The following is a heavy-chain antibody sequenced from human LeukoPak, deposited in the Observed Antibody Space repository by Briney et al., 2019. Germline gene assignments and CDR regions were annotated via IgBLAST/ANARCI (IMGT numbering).Heavy chain of an antibody. V-gene: IGHV3-73*01. CDR1: GFTFSGSA. CDR2: LRSKANSYAT. D-gene: IGHD3-22*01. J-gene: IGHJ4*02. Sequence: PGGSLRLSCAASGFTFSGSAMHWVRRASGKGLEWIGRLRSKANSYATAYAASVKGRFTISRDDSKNTAYLEMNSLKTEDTAVYYCSRREDYYDSSGYYYYFDNWGQGTLVTVSS. CDR3: SRREDYYDSSGYYYYFDN.